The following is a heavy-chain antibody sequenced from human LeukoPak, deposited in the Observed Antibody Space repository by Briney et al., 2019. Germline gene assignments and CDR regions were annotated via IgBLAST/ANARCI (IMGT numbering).Heavy chain of an antibody. Sequence: GESLQISCKGSGYIFTSYWIGWVRQVPGKGLEWMGIIYPGDSDTRYSPSFQGPVTISADKSISTTHLQWSSLKASDTAMYYCARHVGYGSWYAVYWGQGTLVTVSS. CDR2: IYPGDSDT. D-gene: IGHD6-13*01. V-gene: IGHV5-51*01. J-gene: IGHJ4*02. CDR3: ARHVGYGSWYAVY. CDR1: GYIFTSYW.